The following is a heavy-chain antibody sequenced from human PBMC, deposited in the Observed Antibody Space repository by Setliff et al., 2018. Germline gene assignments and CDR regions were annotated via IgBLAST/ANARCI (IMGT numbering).Heavy chain of an antibody. V-gene: IGHV1-58*01. D-gene: IGHD1-26*01. J-gene: IGHJ4*02. CDR2: IVVGSGNT. CDR3: ARDGVLVGTTTLYDY. Sequence: SVKVSCKASGFTFTSSAVQWVRQARGQRLEWIGWIVVGSGNTNYAQKFQERVTITRDMSTSTAYMELSSLRTEDTAVYYCARDGVLVGTTTLYDYWGQGTLVTVSS. CDR1: GFTFTSSA.